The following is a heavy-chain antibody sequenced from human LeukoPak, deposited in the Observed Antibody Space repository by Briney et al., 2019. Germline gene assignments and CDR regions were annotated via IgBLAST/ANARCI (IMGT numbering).Heavy chain of an antibody. D-gene: IGHD1-26*01. Sequence: GGSLRLSCAASGFTFSSYWMTWVRQAPGKGLEWVANIKEDGSEKYYLDSVKGRFTISRDNAKNSLYLQMNSLRAEDTAVYYCASGSYCDCWGQGTLVTVSS. J-gene: IGHJ4*02. V-gene: IGHV3-7*01. CDR1: GFTFSSYW. CDR3: ASGSYCDC. CDR2: IKEDGSEK.